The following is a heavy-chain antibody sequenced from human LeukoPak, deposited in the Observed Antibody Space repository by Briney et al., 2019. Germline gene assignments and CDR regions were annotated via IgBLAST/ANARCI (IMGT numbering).Heavy chain of an antibody. V-gene: IGHV3-23*01. J-gene: IGHJ5*02. D-gene: IGHD2-21*01. CDR2: VCGGGVTT. CDR3: TKGGDSPGTPSS. CDR1: GFTFTNYA. Sequence: GGALRLSCAASGFTFTNYAMNWGRQAPGKGLEWVSSVCGGGVTTIYAESVQGRFPVSRDNSNTTGYLQMNSLRAEDTAIYYCTKGGDSPGTPSSWGQGTLVIVSS.